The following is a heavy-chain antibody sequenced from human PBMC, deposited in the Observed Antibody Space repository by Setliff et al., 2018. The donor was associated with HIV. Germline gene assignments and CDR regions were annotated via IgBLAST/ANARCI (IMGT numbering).Heavy chain of an antibody. CDR3: ARGPPFAY. Sequence: PSETLSLTCTVSGGSFIGSSFQSTWIRRTPGKGLEWIADIAYSGTTMYTNYNPSLESRVIISEDTSRDQFFLKLTSVTADDTGIYYCARGPPFAYWGQGLLVTVSS. V-gene: IGHV4-39*07. CDR1: GGSFIGSSFQ. CDR2: IAYSGTTMYT. J-gene: IGHJ4*02.